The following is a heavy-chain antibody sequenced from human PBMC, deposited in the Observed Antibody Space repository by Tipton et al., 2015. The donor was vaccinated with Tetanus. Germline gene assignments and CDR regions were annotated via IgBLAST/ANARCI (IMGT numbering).Heavy chain of an antibody. Sequence: QVQLVQSGPEVKKPGASVKVSCKASGYTLTTYTTHWLRQAPGQRLEWMGWITAGNGDTKYSPKFQDRVTISRDTSANTAYMELSSLRSEDTAVYYGARADVDIVDVGAAARDRTSPYYWGQGTLVTVSS. CDR2: ITAGNGDT. V-gene: IGHV1-3*01. J-gene: IGHJ4*02. D-gene: IGHD2-15*01. CDR1: GYTLTTYT. CDR3: ARADVDIVDVGAAARDRTSPYY.